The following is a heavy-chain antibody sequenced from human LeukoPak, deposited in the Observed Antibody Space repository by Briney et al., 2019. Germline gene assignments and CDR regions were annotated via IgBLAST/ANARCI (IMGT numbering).Heavy chain of an antibody. D-gene: IGHD3-22*01. CDR3: AKLRISSVYSSIEY. CDR1: GFTFTNYA. Sequence: GGSLRLSCAASGFTFTNYAMSWVRQPPGKGLEWVSALTVSGGGTYNADSVKGRFTISRDNSRNTLYLQMNGLTAEDTAVYYCAKLRISSVYSSIEYWGQGTLVTVSS. V-gene: IGHV3-23*01. CDR2: LTVSGGGT. J-gene: IGHJ4*02.